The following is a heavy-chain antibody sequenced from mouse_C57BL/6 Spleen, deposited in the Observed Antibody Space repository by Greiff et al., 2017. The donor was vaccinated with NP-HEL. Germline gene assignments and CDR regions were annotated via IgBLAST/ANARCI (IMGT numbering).Heavy chain of an antibody. Sequence: EVQLVESEGGLVQPGSSMKLSCTASGFTFSDYYMAWVRQVPEKGLEWVANINYDGSSTYYLDFLKSRFIISRDNAKNILYLQMSSLKSEDTATYYCARVRLDSWGFAYWGQGTLVTVSA. V-gene: IGHV5-16*01. CDR3: ARVRLDSWGFAY. D-gene: IGHD3-2*01. J-gene: IGHJ3*01. CDR1: GFTFSDYY. CDR2: INYDGSST.